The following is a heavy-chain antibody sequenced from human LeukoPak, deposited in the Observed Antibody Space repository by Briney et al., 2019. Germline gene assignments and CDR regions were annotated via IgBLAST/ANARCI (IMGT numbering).Heavy chain of an antibody. D-gene: IGHD2-8*01. V-gene: IGHV3-7*01. CDR3: ASREASTNY. CDR2: IKPDGRDK. Sequence: GGSLRLSCAASGLFFSTNWMSWVRQAPGKGLEWVATIKPDGRDKYYVDSVKGRSTMSRDNGKNSVYLQMNSLRAEDTAVYYCASREASTNYWGQGTLVTVSS. CDR1: GLFFSTNW. J-gene: IGHJ4*02.